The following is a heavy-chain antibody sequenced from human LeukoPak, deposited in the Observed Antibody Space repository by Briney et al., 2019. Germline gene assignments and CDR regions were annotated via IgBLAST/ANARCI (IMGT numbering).Heavy chain of an antibody. D-gene: IGHD3-3*01. CDR1: GFTFSSYG. J-gene: IGHJ6*02. CDR3: AKELRFLEWFPSASIYYYYGMDV. Sequence: PGGSLRLSCAASGFTFSSYGMHWVRQAPGKGLEWVAVIWYDGSNKYYADSVKGRFTISRDNSKNTLYLQMNSLRAEDTAVYYCAKELRFLEWFPSASIYYYYGMDVWGQGTTVTVSS. CDR2: IWYDGSNK. V-gene: IGHV3-33*06.